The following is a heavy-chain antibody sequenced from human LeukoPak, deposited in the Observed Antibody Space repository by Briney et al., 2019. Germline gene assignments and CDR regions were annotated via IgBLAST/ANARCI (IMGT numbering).Heavy chain of an antibody. V-gene: IGHV1-18*01. CDR2: INGYNDKT. Sequence: GASVKVSCKASGYHFSTYGISWVRQAPGQGLEWMGRINGYNDKTKHEEKVQGRVTMTIDTSTSTAYMELRSLTSDDTAVYYCARDRGKWFADFFDFWGQGTLVTVSS. J-gene: IGHJ4*02. CDR3: ARDRGKWFADFFDF. CDR1: GYHFSTYG. D-gene: IGHD3-10*01.